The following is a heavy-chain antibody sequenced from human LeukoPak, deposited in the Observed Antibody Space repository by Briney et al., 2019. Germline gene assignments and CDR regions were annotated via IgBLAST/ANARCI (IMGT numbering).Heavy chain of an antibody. V-gene: IGHV1-69*04. CDR1: GGTFSSYA. Sequence: ASVKVSCKASGGTFSSYAISWVRQAPGQGLEWMGRIIPILGIANYAQKFQGRVTITADKSTSTAYMELSNLRSEDTAVYYCAREGTQDVGGKGTRVTVPS. CDR3: AREGTQDV. D-gene: IGHD1-1*01. J-gene: IGHJ6*03. CDR2: IIPILGIA.